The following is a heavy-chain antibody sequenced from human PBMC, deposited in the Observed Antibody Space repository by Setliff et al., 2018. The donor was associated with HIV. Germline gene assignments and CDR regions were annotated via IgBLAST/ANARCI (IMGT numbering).Heavy chain of an antibody. J-gene: IGHJ6*03. CDR2: ISDSATT. CDR1: GGAITNSRHY. Sequence: SETLSLTCAVSGGAITNSRHYWVWLRQSPGKGLEWIGTRISDSATTSVNPSLKSRVTISLDTSKKQFSLKVISVTAADTAIYYCARGKHDFSNYGSSDYFYYMDVWGKGTTVTVSS. V-gene: IGHV4-39*07. D-gene: IGHD4-4*01. CDR3: ARGKHDFSNYGSSDYFYYMDV.